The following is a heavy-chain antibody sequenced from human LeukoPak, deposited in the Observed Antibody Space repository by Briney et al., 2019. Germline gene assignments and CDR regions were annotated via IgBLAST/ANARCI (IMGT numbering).Heavy chain of an antibody. D-gene: IGHD3-16*01. CDR1: GFTFSTYW. CDR3: ARGGGAIAT. Sequence: GGSLRLSCAASGFTFSTYWMSWVRQAPGKGLEWVANIKQDGSEKYYVDSVKGRFTISRDNAKNSLYLQMNTLRPEDTAVYYCARGGGAIATWGQGTLVTVSS. J-gene: IGHJ5*02. CDR2: IKQDGSEK. V-gene: IGHV3-7*01.